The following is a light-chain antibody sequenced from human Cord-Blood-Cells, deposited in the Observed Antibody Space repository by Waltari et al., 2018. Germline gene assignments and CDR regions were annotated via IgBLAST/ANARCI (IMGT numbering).Light chain of an antibody. CDR3: SSYTSSSTYV. Sequence: QSALTQPASVSGSPGQSITISCTGTSSDVGGYNYVSWYHQHPGKAPKLMIYEVSNRPSGVSSRFSGSKSGNTASLTISGLQAEDEADYYCSSYTSSSTYVFGTGTKVTVL. CDR2: EVS. J-gene: IGLJ1*01. V-gene: IGLV2-14*01. CDR1: SSDVGGYNY.